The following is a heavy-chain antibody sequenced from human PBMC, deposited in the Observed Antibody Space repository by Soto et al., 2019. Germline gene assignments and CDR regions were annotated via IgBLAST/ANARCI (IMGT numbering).Heavy chain of an antibody. CDR1: GFIFSNFW. CDR2: IKEDGSEK. J-gene: IGHJ4*02. CDR3: VRGGSHSFDY. Sequence: EVQLVESRGGLVQPGGSLRLSCAASGFIFSNFWMSWVRQAPGKGLEWVANIKEDGSEKYHVDSVKGRFTISRDNVKNLMYLQMDSLRAEDTAVYKCVRGGSHSFDYCGQGTLVTVSS. D-gene: IGHD1-26*01. V-gene: IGHV3-7*05.